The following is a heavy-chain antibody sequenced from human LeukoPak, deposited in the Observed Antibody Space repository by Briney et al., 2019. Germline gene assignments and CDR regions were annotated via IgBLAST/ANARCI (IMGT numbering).Heavy chain of an antibody. D-gene: IGHD3-10*01. Sequence: GRSLRLYCAASGFAFSSYVLSWVRPAPGKGLEWDSAINGSGSSKYYADSEKGRFTISRDNSKNTLYLQMNSLRAEDTAVYYCAKPSRLLWFVEFFDYWGQGTLVTVSS. CDR1: GFAFSSYV. V-gene: IGHV3-23*01. J-gene: IGHJ4*02. CDR2: INGSGSSK. CDR3: AKPSRLLWFVEFFDY.